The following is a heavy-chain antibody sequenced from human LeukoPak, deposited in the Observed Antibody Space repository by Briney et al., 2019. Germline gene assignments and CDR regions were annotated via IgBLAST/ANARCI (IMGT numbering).Heavy chain of an antibody. D-gene: IGHD3-22*01. CDR2: IKSKTDGGTT. CDR3: TTATAHYYYDSSGQTLDY. V-gene: IGHV3-15*01. CDR1: GFTFSNAW. J-gene: IGHJ4*02. Sequence: PGGSLSLSCAPSGFTFSNAWMSWVRQAPGRGREWVGRIKSKTDGGTTDYAEPVKGRFTISRDDSKNTLYLQMNSLKTEDTAVYYCTTATAHYYYDSSGQTLDYWGQGTLVTVSS.